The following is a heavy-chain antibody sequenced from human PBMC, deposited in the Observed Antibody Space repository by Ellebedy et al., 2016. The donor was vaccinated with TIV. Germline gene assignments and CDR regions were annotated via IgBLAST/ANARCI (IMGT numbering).Heavy chain of an antibody. V-gene: IGHV4-59*12. CDR1: GTSITSYF. Sequence: SETLSLXXAVSGTSITSYFWSWIRQVPGKGLEWISDLHNSGDSNSHPSLESRVTMSVDASTTQLSLNLSSVTAADTAVYFCARLRQSRDRSHWYFDLWGRGTLVTVSS. J-gene: IGHJ2*01. D-gene: IGHD1-14*01. CDR3: ARLRQSRDRSHWYFDL. CDR2: LHNSGDS.